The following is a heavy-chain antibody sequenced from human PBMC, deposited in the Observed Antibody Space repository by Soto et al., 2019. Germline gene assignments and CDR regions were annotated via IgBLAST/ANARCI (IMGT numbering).Heavy chain of an antibody. CDR1: GFAFSTYA. D-gene: IGHD6-13*01. CDR3: ATDDSSSWYAVDY. V-gene: IGHV3-23*01. J-gene: IGHJ4*02. Sequence: EVQLLESGGDLVQPGGSLRLSCTASGFAFSTYAMTWVRQAPGKGLEWVSAISGNGGSTYYADSVKGRFTISRDDSKNTLYLQMNSLRAEDTALYYCATDDSSSWYAVDYWGQGTLVTVSS. CDR2: ISGNGGST.